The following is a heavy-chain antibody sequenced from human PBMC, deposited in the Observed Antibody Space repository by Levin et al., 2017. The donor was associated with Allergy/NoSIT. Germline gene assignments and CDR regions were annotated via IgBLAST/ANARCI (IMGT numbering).Heavy chain of an antibody. V-gene: IGHV3-48*01. Sequence: QTGGSLRLSCAASGFTFSSYSLNWIRQAPGKGLEWVSYISGSSNTIYYADSVKGRFTISRDNAKNSLYLQMSSLRAEDTAVYYCVRDSNSWYFWGQGTLVTVSS. J-gene: IGHJ4*02. CDR1: GFTFSSYS. D-gene: IGHD6-13*01. CDR3: VRDSNSWYF. CDR2: ISGSSNTI.